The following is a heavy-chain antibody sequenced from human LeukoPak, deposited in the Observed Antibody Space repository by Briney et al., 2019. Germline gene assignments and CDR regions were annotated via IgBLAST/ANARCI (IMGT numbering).Heavy chain of an antibody. CDR2: IYHSGST. D-gene: IGHD6-19*01. V-gene: IGHV4-38-2*01. Sequence: PSETLSLTCAVSGYSISSGDYWGWIRQPPGKGLEWIGSIYHSGSTYYNPSLKSRVTISVDTSKNQFSLKLSSVTAADTAVYYCARHAVAVAYPYFDYWGQGTLVTVSS. CDR1: GYSISSGDY. J-gene: IGHJ4*02. CDR3: ARHAVAVAYPYFDY.